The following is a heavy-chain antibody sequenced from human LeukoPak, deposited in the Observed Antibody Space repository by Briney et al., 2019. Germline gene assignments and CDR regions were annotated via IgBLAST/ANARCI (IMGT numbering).Heavy chain of an antibody. V-gene: IGHV3-7*01. CDR1: GFTFRTQW. CDR2: IKQDGSDK. CDR3: ARGGSSSSWFWVD. Sequence: GGSLRLSCAASGFTFRTQWMTWVCQAPGKGLEWVANIKQDGSDKYYVDSVKGRFTISKDNAKNSLYLQMNSLRVEDTAVYYCARGGSSSSWFWVDWGQGTLVTVSS. J-gene: IGHJ4*02. D-gene: IGHD6-13*01.